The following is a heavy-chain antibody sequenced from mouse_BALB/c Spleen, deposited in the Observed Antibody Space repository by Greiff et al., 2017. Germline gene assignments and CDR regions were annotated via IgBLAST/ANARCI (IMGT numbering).Heavy chain of an antibody. D-gene: IGHD2-14*01. CDR1: GFTFSSYG. V-gene: IGHV5-6-3*01. CDR2: INSNGGST. Sequence: EVKLVESGGGLVQPGGSLKLSCAASGFTFSSYGMSWVRQTPDKRLELVATINSNGGSTYYPDSVKGRFTISRDNAKNTLYLQMSSLKSEDTAMYYCARDGVRTLYAMDYWGQGTSVTVSS. CDR3: ARDGVRTLYAMDY. J-gene: IGHJ4*01.